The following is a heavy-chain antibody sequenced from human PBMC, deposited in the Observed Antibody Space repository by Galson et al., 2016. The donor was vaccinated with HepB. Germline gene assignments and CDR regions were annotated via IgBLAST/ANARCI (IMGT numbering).Heavy chain of an antibody. CDR2: IYYSGGT. CDR1: GGSISGHH. V-gene: IGHV4-59*11. J-gene: IGHJ4*02. D-gene: IGHD3-16*01. CDR3: ARDLGRNGGCDY. Sequence: QVQLQESGPGLVKPSETLSLTCTVSGGSISGHHWSWIRQPPGKGLEWIGYIYYSGGTNYNPSLKSRVTMSVDTSKNQFSLKLSSMTAADTAVYYCARDLGRNGGCDYWGQGTLVTVSS.